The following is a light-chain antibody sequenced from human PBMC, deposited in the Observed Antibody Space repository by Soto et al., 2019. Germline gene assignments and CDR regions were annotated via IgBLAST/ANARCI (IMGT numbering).Light chain of an antibody. CDR2: GAS. V-gene: IGKV3-20*01. J-gene: IGKJ1*01. CDR1: QSVSSTY. CDR3: QQYDSSPRWT. Sequence: EIVLTQSPGTLSLSPGERATLSCRASQSVSSTYLAWYQQKPGQAPRLLIFGASSRAAGIPDRFSGSGSGTDFTLTISRLEPEDFAVYYCQQYDSSPRWTFGQGTKVDI.